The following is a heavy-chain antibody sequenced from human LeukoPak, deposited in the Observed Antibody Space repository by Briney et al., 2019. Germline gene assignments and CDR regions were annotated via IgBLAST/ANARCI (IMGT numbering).Heavy chain of an antibody. V-gene: IGHV3-33*01. CDR2: IWYDGSNK. CDR3: ARDRKPRGFMYSSSMGY. Sequence: PGGSLRLSCAASGFTFSSYGMHWVRQAPGKGLEWVAVIWYDGSNKYYADSVKGRFTISRDNSKNTLYLQMNSLRAEDTAVYYCARDRKPRGFMYSSSMGYWGQGTLVTVSS. CDR1: GFTFSSYG. D-gene: IGHD6-13*01. J-gene: IGHJ4*02.